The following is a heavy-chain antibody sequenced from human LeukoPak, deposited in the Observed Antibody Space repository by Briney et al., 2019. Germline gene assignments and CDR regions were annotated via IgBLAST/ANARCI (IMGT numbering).Heavy chain of an antibody. J-gene: IGHJ3*02. V-gene: IGHV3-49*04. CDR3: TRDSYWSACDI. Sequence: GGSLRLSCTASGFTFGDYAMSWVRQAPGKGLEWVGLISSKTYGGTTEYAASVKGRFTTSRDDSKSIAYLQMNSLKTEDTAVYYCTRDSYWSACDIWGQGTMVTVSS. CDR1: GFTFGDYA. CDR2: ISSKTYGGTT. D-gene: IGHD2-15*01.